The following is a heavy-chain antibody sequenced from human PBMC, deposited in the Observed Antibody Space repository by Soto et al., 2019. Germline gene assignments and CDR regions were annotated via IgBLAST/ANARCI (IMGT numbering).Heavy chain of an antibody. CDR2: IIPYYNTL. J-gene: IGHJ4*02. D-gene: IGHD6-13*01. CDR3: ASGASRWYPYFFDS. CDR1: EGTFNSYA. Sequence: QAQVVQSGAEVRKPGSSMKLSCKASEGTFNSYAIAWVRQAPGQGLEWMGGIIPYYNTLNYAQKFRDRVTITADDSTNTVYMELSSLRSDDTAVYFCASGASRWYPYFFDSWAQGTLVTVSS. V-gene: IGHV1-69*01.